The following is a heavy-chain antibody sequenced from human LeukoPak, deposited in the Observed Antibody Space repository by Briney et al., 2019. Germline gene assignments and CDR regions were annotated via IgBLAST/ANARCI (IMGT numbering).Heavy chain of an antibody. D-gene: IGHD4-23*01. Sequence: PGGSLRLSCAASGFTFSSYGMHWVRQAPGKGLEWVAVIWYDGSNKYYADSVKGRFTISRDNSKNTLYLQMNSLRAEDTAVYYCAKVLGGNTQNWFDPWGQGTLVTVSS. CDR2: IWYDGSNK. V-gene: IGHV3-30*02. J-gene: IGHJ5*02. CDR3: AKVLGGNTQNWFDP. CDR1: GFTFSSYG.